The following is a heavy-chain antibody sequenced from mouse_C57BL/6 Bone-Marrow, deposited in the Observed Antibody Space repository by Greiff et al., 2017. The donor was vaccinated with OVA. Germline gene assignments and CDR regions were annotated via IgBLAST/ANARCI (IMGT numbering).Heavy chain of an antibody. CDR2: IHPNSGST. CDR3: ASLSWFAY. J-gene: IGHJ3*01. Sequence: VQLQESGAELVKPGASVKLSCKASGYTFTSYWMHWVKQRPGQGLEWIGMIHPNSGSTNYNEKFKSKATLTVDKSSSTAYMQLSSLTSEDSAVYYCASLSWFAYWGQGTLVTVSA. D-gene: IGHD6-2*01. V-gene: IGHV1-64*01. CDR1: GYTFTSYW.